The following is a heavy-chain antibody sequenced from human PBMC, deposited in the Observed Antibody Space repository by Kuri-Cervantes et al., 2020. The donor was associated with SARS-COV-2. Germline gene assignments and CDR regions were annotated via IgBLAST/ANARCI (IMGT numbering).Heavy chain of an antibody. CDR1: GYTFTSYA. V-gene: IGHV1-3*01. CDR2: SNAGNGNT. J-gene: IGHJ4*02. CDR3: ARERILPRRAFGYEFDY. D-gene: IGHD5-12*01. Sequence: ASVKVSCKASGYTFTSYAMHWVRQAPGQRLEWMGWSNAGNGNTKYSQKFQGRVTITRDTSASTAYMELSSLRSEDTAVYYCARERILPRRAFGYEFDYWGQGTLVTVSS.